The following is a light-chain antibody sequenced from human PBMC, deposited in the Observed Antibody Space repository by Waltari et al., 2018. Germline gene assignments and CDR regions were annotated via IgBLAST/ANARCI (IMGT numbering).Light chain of an antibody. CDR3: SSYTSSSTNYV. Sequence: QSALTQPATVSGSPGQSITISCTGTSSDVGGYNYVSCYQQHPGKAPTLMIYDVSNRPSGVSNRFSGSKSGNTASLTISGLQAEDEADYYCSSYTSSSTNYVFGTGTKVTVL. J-gene: IGLJ1*01. V-gene: IGLV2-14*03. CDR2: DVS. CDR1: SSDVGGYNY.